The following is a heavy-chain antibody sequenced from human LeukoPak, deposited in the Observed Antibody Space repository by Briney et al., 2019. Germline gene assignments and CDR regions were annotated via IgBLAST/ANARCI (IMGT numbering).Heavy chain of an antibody. D-gene: IGHD6-6*01. CDR1: GGSISSSSYY. CDR3: ARDWPSSIAALPFDY. J-gene: IGHJ4*02. Sequence: PSETLSLTCTVSGGSISSSSYYWGWIRQPPGKGLEWIGSIYYSGSTYYKSSLKSRVTISVDTSKNQFSLKLSSVTAADTAVYYCARDWPSSIAALPFDYWGQGTLVTVSS. CDR2: IYYSGST. V-gene: IGHV4-39*02.